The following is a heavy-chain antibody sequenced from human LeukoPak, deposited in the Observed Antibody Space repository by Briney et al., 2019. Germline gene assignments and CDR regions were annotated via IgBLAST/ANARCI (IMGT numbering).Heavy chain of an antibody. Sequence: SETLSLTCTVSGGSISSRSFYWGWIRQPRGKGWEWFGNIFYAGSTYYNPSLKSRVTMSVDTSKNRFSLKLTSVTAADTAVYHCARSDGSLYAPFDYWGQGTRVTVSS. J-gene: IGHJ4*02. V-gene: IGHV4-39*01. CDR2: IFYAGST. CDR1: GGSISSRSFY. CDR3: ARSDGSLYAPFDY. D-gene: IGHD3-22*01.